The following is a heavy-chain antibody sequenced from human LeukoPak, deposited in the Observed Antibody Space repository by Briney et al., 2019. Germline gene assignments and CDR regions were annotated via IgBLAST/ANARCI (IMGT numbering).Heavy chain of an antibody. J-gene: IGHJ4*02. CDR1: GFTVSSNY. V-gene: IGHV3-66*01. CDR3: AKVGPYYYDSSGYYRYFDY. Sequence: PGGSLRLSCAASGFTVSSNYMSWVRQAPGKGLEWVSVIYSGGSTYYADSVKGRFTISRDNSKNTLYLQMNSLRAEDTAVYYCAKVGPYYYDSSGYYRYFDYWGQGTLVTVSS. D-gene: IGHD3-22*01. CDR2: IYSGGST.